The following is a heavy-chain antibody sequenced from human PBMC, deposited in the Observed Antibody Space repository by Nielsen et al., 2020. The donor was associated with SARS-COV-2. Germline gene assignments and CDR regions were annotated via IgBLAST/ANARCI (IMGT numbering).Heavy chain of an antibody. CDR3: AKSGYCNGGICYSTEYFQD. D-gene: IGHD2-15*01. V-gene: IGHV3-48*01. Sequence: GESLKISCAASGFTFRLYNMNWVRQAPGKGLEWVSHITSTGDTIYYADSVKGRFTISRDNDKNSLYLQMNSLRADDTAIYYCAKSGYCNGGICYSTEYFQDWGQGTLVTVSS. CDR1: GFTFRLYN. J-gene: IGHJ1*01. CDR2: ITSTGDTI.